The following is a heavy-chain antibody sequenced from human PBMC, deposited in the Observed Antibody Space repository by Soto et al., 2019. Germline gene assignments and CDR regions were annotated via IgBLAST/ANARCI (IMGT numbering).Heavy chain of an antibody. CDR2: IYYSGST. CDR1: GGSISSYY. Sequence: SETLSLTCTVSGGSISSYYWSWIRQPPGKGLEWIGYIYYSGSTNYNPSLKSRVTISVDTSKNQFSLKLSSVTAADTAVYYCARQDISGWFDPWGQGTLVTVSS. V-gene: IGHV4-59*08. D-gene: IGHD5-12*01. J-gene: IGHJ5*02. CDR3: ARQDISGWFDP.